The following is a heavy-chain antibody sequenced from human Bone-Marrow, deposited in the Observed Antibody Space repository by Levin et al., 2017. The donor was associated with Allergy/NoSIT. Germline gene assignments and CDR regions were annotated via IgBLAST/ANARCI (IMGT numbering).Heavy chain of an antibody. V-gene: IGHV5-51*01. CDR2: IYPGDSDT. D-gene: IGHD6-19*01. Sequence: KVSCKGSGYSFTNYWIGWVRQMPGKGLEWMGIIYPGDSDTRYSPSFQGQVTISADKSISTAYLQWSSLKASDSAMYYCAITHRPMYTSGWYTDAFDIWGQGTMVTVSS. J-gene: IGHJ3*02. CDR1: GYSFTNYW. CDR3: AITHRPMYTSGWYTDAFDI.